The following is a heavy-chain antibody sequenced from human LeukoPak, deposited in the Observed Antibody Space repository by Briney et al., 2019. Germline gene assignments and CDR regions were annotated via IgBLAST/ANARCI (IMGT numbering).Heavy chain of an antibody. J-gene: IGHJ6*03. Sequence: PSETLSLTCTVSGGSISSSCCSWGRIRQPPGKGLEWIGSAHYSGSTYYNPSLKSRVTISVDTSKNQFSLKLSSVTAADTAVYYCARLTGTYYYYCMDVWVKGTTVTVSS. D-gene: IGHD1-7*01. CDR1: GGSISSSCCS. CDR2: AHYSGST. CDR3: ARLTGTYYYYCMDV. V-gene: IGHV4-39*07.